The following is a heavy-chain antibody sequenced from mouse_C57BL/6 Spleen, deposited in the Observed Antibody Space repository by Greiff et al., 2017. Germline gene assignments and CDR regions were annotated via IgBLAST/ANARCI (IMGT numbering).Heavy chain of an antibody. CDR2: IYPGSGST. Sequence: QVQLQQPGAELVKPGASVKMSCKASGYTFTSYWITWVRQRPGQGLEWIGDIYPGSGSTNYNEKFKSKATLTVDTSSSTAYMQISSLTSEDYAVYYCARSVMDYAMDYWGQGTSVTVSS. V-gene: IGHV1-55*01. D-gene: IGHD1-1*02. J-gene: IGHJ4*01. CDR1: GYTFTSYW. CDR3: ARSVMDYAMDY.